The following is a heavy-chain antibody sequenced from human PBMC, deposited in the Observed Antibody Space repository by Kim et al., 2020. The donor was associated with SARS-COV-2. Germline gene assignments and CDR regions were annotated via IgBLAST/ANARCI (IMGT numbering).Heavy chain of an antibody. V-gene: IGHV3-7*01. D-gene: IGHD3-10*01. Sequence: GGSLRLSCAASGFTFSNYWMSWVRQAPGKGLEWVANIKQDGSDKNYVDSVKGRFTISRDNAKNSLYLQMNSLRAEDTAVYYCARDREYYYGSSCSQASYFSDYWGQGTLVTVSS. CDR2: IKQDGSDK. J-gene: IGHJ4*02. CDR1: GFTFSNYW. CDR3: ARDREYYYGSSCSQASYFSDY.